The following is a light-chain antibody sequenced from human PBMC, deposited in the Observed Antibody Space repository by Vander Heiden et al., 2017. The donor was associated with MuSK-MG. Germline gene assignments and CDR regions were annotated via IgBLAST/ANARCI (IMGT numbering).Light chain of an antibody. CDR3: QQYTNYPWT. Sequence: DIQMTQPPSTLSASVGDRVTLTCRASQSISGWLAWYQHKPGKAPKLLIYKASSLESGVPSRFSGSGSGTEFTLTISSLQPDDFAAYYCQQYTNYPWTFGQGTKVEIK. CDR1: QSISGW. J-gene: IGKJ1*01. V-gene: IGKV1-5*03. CDR2: KAS.